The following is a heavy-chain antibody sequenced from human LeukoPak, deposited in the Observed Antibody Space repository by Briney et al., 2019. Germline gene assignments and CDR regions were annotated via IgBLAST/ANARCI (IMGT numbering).Heavy chain of an antibody. J-gene: IGHJ3*02. CDR2: ISSSGSTI. CDR1: GFTFSDYY. V-gene: IGHV3-11*04. Sequence: PGGSLRLSCAASGFTFSDYYMSWIRQAPGKGLEWVSYISSSGSTIYYADSVKGRFTISRDNAKNSLYLQMNSLRDEDTAVYYCASDTFVDDFWSGYLHPHAFDIWGQGTMVTVSS. CDR3: ASDTFVDDFWSGYLHPHAFDI. D-gene: IGHD3-3*01.